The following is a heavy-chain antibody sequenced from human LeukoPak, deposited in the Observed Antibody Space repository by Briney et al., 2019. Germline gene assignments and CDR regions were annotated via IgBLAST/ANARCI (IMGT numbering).Heavy chain of an antibody. Sequence: PSETLSLTCTVSGGSVSIGSYYWIWIRQPPGKGLEWYGYIDYSGSTYYNPSLKSRVTISVDTSKNQFSLKLSSVTAADTAVYYCARDPPIVTGSYYYGMDVWGQGTTVTVSS. CDR1: GGSVSIGSYY. CDR2: IDYSGST. V-gene: IGHV4-61*01. J-gene: IGHJ6*02. D-gene: IGHD3-10*01. CDR3: ARDPPIVTGSYYYGMDV.